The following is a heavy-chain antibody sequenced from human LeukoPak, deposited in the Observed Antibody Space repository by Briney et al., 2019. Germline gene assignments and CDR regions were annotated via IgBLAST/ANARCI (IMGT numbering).Heavy chain of an antibody. CDR2: INHSGST. J-gene: IGHJ3*02. CDR1: GGSFSGYY. Sequence: SETLSLTCAVYGGSFSGYYWSWIRQPPGKGLEWIGAINHSGSTNYNPSLKSRVTISVDTSKNQFSLKLSSVTAADTAVYYCARPKYSSSWTDAFDIWGQGTMVTVSS. D-gene: IGHD6-13*01. V-gene: IGHV4-34*01. CDR3: ARPKYSSSWTDAFDI.